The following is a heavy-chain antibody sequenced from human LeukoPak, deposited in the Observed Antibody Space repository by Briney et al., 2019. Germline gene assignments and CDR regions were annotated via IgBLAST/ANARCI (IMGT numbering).Heavy chain of an antibody. J-gene: IGHJ4*02. V-gene: IGHV3-23*01. CDR1: GFTFSTYA. CDR2: IAGSDAGT. D-gene: IGHD6-13*01. Sequence: GGSLRLSCAASGFTFSTYAMSWVRQAPGKGLEWVSSIAGSDAGTYYADSVKGWFAISRDNSKNTLFLQMNGLRAEDTAVYFCAKVLSSSWRTTFDYWGQGTLVTVSS. CDR3: AKVLSSSWRTTFDY.